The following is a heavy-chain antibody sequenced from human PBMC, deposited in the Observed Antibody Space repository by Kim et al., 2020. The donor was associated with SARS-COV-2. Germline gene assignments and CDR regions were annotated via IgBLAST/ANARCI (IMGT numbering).Heavy chain of an antibody. V-gene: IGHV3-48*04. D-gene: IGHD6-19*01. Sequence: GGSLRLSCAASGFTFSSYSMHWVRQAPGKGLEWVSYISSSSSTITYADSVKGRFTISRDNAKNSLYLQMNSLRAEDTAVYYCARDPAPIWQWLGAPPGGFDYWGQGTLVTVSS. CDR2: ISSSSSTI. J-gene: IGHJ4*02. CDR1: GFTFSSYS. CDR3: ARDPAPIWQWLGAPPGGFDY.